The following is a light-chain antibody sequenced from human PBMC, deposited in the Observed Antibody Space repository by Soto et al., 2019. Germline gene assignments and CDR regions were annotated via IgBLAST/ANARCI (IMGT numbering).Light chain of an antibody. CDR3: GTWDSGLSAEV. Sequence: QSVLTQPPSVSAAPGQTVTISCSGSSSNIGNNYVSWYQQLPGTAPKLLIYDNRKRPSGIPDRFSGSKSGTSATLGITGLQTGDEADYYCGTWDSGLSAEVFGGGTKVTVL. J-gene: IGLJ2*01. CDR1: SSNIGNNY. V-gene: IGLV1-51*01. CDR2: DNR.